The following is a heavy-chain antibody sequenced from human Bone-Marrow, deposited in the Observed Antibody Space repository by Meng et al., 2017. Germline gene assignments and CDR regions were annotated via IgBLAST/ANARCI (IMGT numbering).Heavy chain of an antibody. CDR2: INSDGSST. V-gene: IGHV3-74*01. CDR1: GFTFSSYW. Sequence: GESLKISCAASGFTFSSYWMHWVRQAPGKGLVWVSRINSDGSSTSYADSVKGRFTISRDNARNSLYLQMNSLRVEDTALYYCARVGRSGWYVFDMWGQGTRVTVSS. CDR3: ARVGRSGWYVFDM. J-gene: IGHJ3*02. D-gene: IGHD6-19*01.